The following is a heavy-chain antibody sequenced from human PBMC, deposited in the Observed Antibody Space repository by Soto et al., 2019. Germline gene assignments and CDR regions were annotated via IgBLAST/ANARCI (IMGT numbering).Heavy chain of an antibody. J-gene: IGHJ4*02. V-gene: IGHV3-48*02. CDR3: AKGPHTNVGWPYYFES. D-gene: IGHD6-19*01. CDR2: SSPRGDTI. CDR1: GLSLADYP. Sequence: PGGSLRLSCVASGLSLADYPRHWVRPTPGKGLEWISYSSPRGDTIYYADSVEGRFTISRDNARNSLSLHMSSLRDEDSALYYCAKGPHTNVGWPYYFESWGQGVPVTVSS.